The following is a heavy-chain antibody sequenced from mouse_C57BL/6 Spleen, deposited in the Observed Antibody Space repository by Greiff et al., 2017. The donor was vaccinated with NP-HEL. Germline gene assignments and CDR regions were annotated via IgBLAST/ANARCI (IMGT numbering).Heavy chain of an antibody. J-gene: IGHJ4*01. Sequence: VQLQQSGAELMMPGASVKFSCKATGYTFTGYWIQWVKQRPGHGLEWLGEILPGSGSTNYNEKFKGKATFTADTSSNTAYMQHSSLTTEDSASYCCARGLRYPLALDYWGQGTSGTVSS. CDR2: ILPGSGST. CDR3: ARGLRYPLALDY. D-gene: IGHD3-1*01. CDR1: GYTFTGYW. V-gene: IGHV1-9*01.